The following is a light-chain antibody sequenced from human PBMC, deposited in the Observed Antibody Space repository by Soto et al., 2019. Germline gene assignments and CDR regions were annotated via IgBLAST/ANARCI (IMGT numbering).Light chain of an antibody. CDR3: QQYNNWPRAT. Sequence: EIVMTQSPATLSLSLGERATLSCRASQSINSNLAWYQQKPGQVPRLFIFRASSRATGVPARFSGGGSGTEFNLTISSLKSEDFAVYYCQQYNNWPRATFGGGTKVDIK. CDR2: RAS. V-gene: IGKV3-15*01. CDR1: QSINSN. J-gene: IGKJ4*01.